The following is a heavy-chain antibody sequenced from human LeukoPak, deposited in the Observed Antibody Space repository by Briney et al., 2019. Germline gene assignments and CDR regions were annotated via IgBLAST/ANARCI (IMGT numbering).Heavy chain of an antibody. CDR3: ATGPPMVRGVIIQYY. CDR1: GYTFTNYG. Sequence: ASVKVSCKASGYTFTNYGISWVRQAPGQGLEWMGWISIYNGHTNYAQKLQGRVTMTEDTSTDTAYMELSSLRSEDTAVYYCATGPPMVRGVIIQYYWGQGTLVTVSS. CDR2: ISIYNGHT. V-gene: IGHV1-18*01. D-gene: IGHD3-10*01. J-gene: IGHJ4*02.